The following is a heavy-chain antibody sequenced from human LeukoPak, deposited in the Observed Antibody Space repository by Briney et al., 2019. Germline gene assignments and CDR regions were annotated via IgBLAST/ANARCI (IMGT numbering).Heavy chain of an antibody. D-gene: IGHD6-19*01. Sequence: ASVKVSCKVSGYTLTELSMHWVRQAPGKGLEWMGGFDPEDGETIYAQKFQGRVTMTEDTSTDTAYMELSSLRSEDTAVYYCANGPSSYAEGAFDIWGQGTMVTVSS. CDR3: ANGPSSYAEGAFDI. CDR2: FDPEDGET. J-gene: IGHJ3*02. V-gene: IGHV1-24*01. CDR1: GYTLTELS.